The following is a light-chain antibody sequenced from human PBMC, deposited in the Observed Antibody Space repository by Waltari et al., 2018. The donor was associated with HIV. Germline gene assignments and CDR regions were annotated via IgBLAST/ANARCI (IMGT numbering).Light chain of an antibody. CDR3: QQANSFPYT. CDR2: WAS. CDR1: QSVLYNSNSKNY. V-gene: IGKV4-1*01. Sequence: DIVLTQSPDSLAVSLGERATINCKASQSVLYNSNSKNYLSWYQQRPGQPPKLLIYWASTRESGVPDRFSGSASGTDFTLTISGLQPEDFATYYCQQANSFPYTFGQGTKLEIK. J-gene: IGKJ2*01.